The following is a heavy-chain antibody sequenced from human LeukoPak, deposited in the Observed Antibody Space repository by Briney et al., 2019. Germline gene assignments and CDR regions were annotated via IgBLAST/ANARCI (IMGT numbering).Heavy chain of an antibody. CDR1: GFSFSSYG. CDR2: ISHDGSNK. CDR3: ASAWHLGIVVVMLDS. Sequence: PGRSLRLSCAASGFSFSSYGMHWVRQAPGKGLEWVAVISHDGSNKYYADSVKGRFTISRDNSKNTLYLQMNSLRVEDTAVYYCASAWHLGIVVVMLDSWGQGTRVTVSS. V-gene: IGHV3-30*03. J-gene: IGHJ4*02. D-gene: IGHD3-22*01.